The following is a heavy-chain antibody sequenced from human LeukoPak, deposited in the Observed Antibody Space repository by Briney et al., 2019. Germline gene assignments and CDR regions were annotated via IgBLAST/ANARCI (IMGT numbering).Heavy chain of an antibody. V-gene: IGHV3-30*03. D-gene: IGHD6-19*01. CDR2: ISYDGSNK. CDR1: GFTFSSYG. J-gene: IGHJ4*02. Sequence: GGSLRLSCAASGFTFSSYGMHWVRQAPGKWLEWVAVISYDGSNKYYADSVKGRFTISRDNSKNTLYLQMNSLRAEDTAVYYCVGSSGWWGFDYWGQGTLVTVSS. CDR3: VGSSGWWGFDY.